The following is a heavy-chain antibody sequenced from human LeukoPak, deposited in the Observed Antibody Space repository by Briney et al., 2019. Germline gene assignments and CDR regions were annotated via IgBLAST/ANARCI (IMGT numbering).Heavy chain of an antibody. CDR1: GGSISRGGYY. Sequence: SQTLSLTCTVSGGSISRGGYYWSCIRQHPGKGLEWIGYIYNSGSTYYNPSLKSRVTMSVDTSKNQFSLKLSSVTAADTAVYYCARSSGAPDYWGQGTLVTVSS. J-gene: IGHJ4*02. CDR3: ARSSGAPDY. D-gene: IGHD6-19*01. V-gene: IGHV4-31*03. CDR2: IYNSGST.